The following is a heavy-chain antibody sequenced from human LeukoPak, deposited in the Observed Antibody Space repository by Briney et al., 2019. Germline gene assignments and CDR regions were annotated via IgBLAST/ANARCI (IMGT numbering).Heavy chain of an antibody. V-gene: IGHV3-48*03. CDR1: GFTFSSYE. D-gene: IGHD3-10*01. CDR3: ARDGSMVRGVIQGTFDY. CDR2: ISSSGNII. Sequence: GGSLRLSCAASGFTFSSYEMNWVRQAPGKGLEWVSYISSSGNIIYYADSVKGRFTISRDNAKNSLNLQMNSLRAEDTAVYYCARDGSMVRGVIQGTFDYWGQGTLVTVSS. J-gene: IGHJ4*02.